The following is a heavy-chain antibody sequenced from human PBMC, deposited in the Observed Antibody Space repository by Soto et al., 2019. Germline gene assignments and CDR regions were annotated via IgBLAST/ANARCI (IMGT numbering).Heavy chain of an antibody. D-gene: IGHD3-10*01. Sequence: PSETLSLTCAVYGGSFSGYYWSWIRQPPGKGLEWIGEINHSGSTNYNPSLKSRVTISVDTSKNQLSLKLSSVTAADTAVYYCARHVLRVGMGNYDYGGQGTLVTVT. CDR1: GGSFSGYY. V-gene: IGHV4-34*01. J-gene: IGHJ4*02. CDR3: ARHVLRVGMGNYDY. CDR2: INHSGST.